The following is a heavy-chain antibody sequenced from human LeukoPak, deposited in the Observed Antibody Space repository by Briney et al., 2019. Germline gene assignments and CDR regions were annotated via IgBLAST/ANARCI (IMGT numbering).Heavy chain of an antibody. V-gene: IGHV5-51*01. Sequence: GESLKISCKGSGYSFTSYWIGWVRQMPGKGLEWMGIIYPGDSDTRYSPSFQGQVTISADKSISTAYLQWSSLKASDTAMCYCARGDQDTAMVTNFDYWGQGTLVTVSS. CDR1: GYSFTSYW. CDR3: ARGDQDTAMVTNFDY. CDR2: IYPGDSDT. J-gene: IGHJ4*02. D-gene: IGHD5-18*01.